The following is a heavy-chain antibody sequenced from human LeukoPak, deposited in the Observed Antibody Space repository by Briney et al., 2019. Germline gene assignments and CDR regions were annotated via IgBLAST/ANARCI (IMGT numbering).Heavy chain of an antibody. Sequence: ASVKVSCKASGYTFSNYGISWVRKAPGQGLEWVGWISAYNGHTSYAQKFQGRVTMTTDTSTSTAYMDLRSLRSDDTAVYYCAREGYCSGGSCYFPWGQGTLVTVSS. V-gene: IGHV1-18*01. CDR3: AREGYCSGGSCYFP. CDR1: GYTFSNYG. D-gene: IGHD2-15*01. CDR2: ISAYNGHT. J-gene: IGHJ5*02.